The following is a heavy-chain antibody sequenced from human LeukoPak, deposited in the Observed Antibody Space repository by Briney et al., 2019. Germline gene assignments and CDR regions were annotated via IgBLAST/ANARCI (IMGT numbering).Heavy chain of an antibody. D-gene: IGHD3-10*01. CDR3: ARNKAMVRGVILGFNWFDP. CDR1: GYTFTSYG. Sequence: ASVKVSCKASGYTFTSYGISWVRQAPGQGLEWMGWISAYNGNTNYAQKLQGRVTMTTDTSTSTAYMELRSLRSDDTAVYYCARNKAMVRGVILGFNWFDPWGQGTLVTVSS. J-gene: IGHJ5*02. CDR2: ISAYNGNT. V-gene: IGHV1-18*01.